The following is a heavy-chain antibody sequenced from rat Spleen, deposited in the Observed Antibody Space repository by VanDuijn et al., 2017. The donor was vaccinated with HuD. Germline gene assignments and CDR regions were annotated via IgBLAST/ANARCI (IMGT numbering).Heavy chain of an antibody. CDR3: TTGPYTTDLYFDY. V-gene: IGHV5-20*01. D-gene: IGHD1-6*01. J-gene: IGHJ2*01. CDR2: ISYDGGNT. CDR1: GFTFSNYG. Sequence: EVQLVESGGGLVQPGRSMKLSCAASGFTFSNYGMAWVRQTPKKGLEWVAYISYDGGNTYYRDSVKGRFTISRDNAKSTLYLQMDSLRSEDTATYYCTTGPYTTDLYFDYWGQGVMVTVSS.